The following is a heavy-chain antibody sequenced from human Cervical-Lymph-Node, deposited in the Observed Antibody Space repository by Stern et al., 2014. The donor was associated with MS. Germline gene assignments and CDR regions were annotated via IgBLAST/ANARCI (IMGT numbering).Heavy chain of an antibody. Sequence: QVQLQESGPGLVKPSETLSLTCTVSGGSIGRSSYYWGWIRQPPGKGLEWIGNIFYTGSTFYDPSLKRRVTISVDTFNHPFSLSLTSVTAADTAVYYCARGAGVFDSWGQGTLVTVSP. D-gene: IGHD6-19*01. J-gene: IGHJ4*02. CDR3: ARGAGVFDS. V-gene: IGHV4-39*02. CDR2: IFYTGST. CDR1: GGSIGRSSYY.